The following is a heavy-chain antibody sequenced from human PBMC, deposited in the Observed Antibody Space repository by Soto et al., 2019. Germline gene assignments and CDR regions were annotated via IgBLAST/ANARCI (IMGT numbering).Heavy chain of an antibody. V-gene: IGHV4-4*07. CDR3: ASEWELKGLYGMDV. J-gene: IGHJ6*02. D-gene: IGHD1-26*01. Sequence: SETLSLTCTVSGGSISSYYWTWIRQPAGKGLEWIGRIHTSGSTYYNPSLKSRVTISVDTSKNQFSLKLSSVTAADTAVYYCASEWELKGLYGMDVWGQGTTVTVSS. CDR1: GGSISSYY. CDR2: IHTSGST.